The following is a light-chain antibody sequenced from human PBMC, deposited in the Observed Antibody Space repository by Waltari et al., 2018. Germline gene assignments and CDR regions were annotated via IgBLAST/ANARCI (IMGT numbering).Light chain of an antibody. V-gene: IGLV2-14*01. CDR1: SSDIGSDNY. J-gene: IGLJ1*01. Sequence: QSALTQPASVSGSPGQTIAISCTGTSSDIGSDNYVSWYQQHPGQAPKLLIYDVNQRPSGVSHRFSGSKSGNTASLTISGLRAEDEADFYCSSYTSSSTLYVFGSGTKVTVL. CDR2: DVN. CDR3: SSYTSSSTLYV.